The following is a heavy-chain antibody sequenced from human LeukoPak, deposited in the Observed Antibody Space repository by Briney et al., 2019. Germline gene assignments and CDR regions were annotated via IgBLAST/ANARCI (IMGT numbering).Heavy chain of an antibody. Sequence: SETLSLTCTVSGGSISSYYWSWIRQPPGKGLEWIGYIYYSGTTNSNPSLKGRVTMSIDTSKNQVSLKLSSVTAADTAVYYCARHYDILTGYYLDNWGQETLVSVSS. CDR3: ARHYDILTGYYLDN. CDR2: IYYSGTT. J-gene: IGHJ4*02. D-gene: IGHD3-9*01. V-gene: IGHV4-59*01. CDR1: GGSISSYY.